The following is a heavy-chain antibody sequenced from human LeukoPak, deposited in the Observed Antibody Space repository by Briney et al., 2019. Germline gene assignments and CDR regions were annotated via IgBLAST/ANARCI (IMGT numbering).Heavy chain of an antibody. CDR1: GYTFNRHD. Sequence: ASVKVSCKASGYTFNRHDINWVRQATGQGLEWMGWMNPNSGNTGYAQKFQGRVTMTRNTSISTAYMELSSLRSEDTAVYYCARGYTYAADSYYYYMDVWGKGTTVTISS. D-gene: IGHD2-2*02. CDR3: ARGYTYAADSYYYYMDV. CDR2: MNPNSGNT. V-gene: IGHV1-8*01. J-gene: IGHJ6*03.